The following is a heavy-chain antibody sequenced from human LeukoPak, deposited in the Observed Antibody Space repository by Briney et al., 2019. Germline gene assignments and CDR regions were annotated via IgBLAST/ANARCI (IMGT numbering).Heavy chain of an antibody. V-gene: IGHV4-34*01. CDR1: GGSFSGYY. J-gene: IGHJ3*02. CDR3: ARRSAALDAFDI. Sequence: SETLSLTCAVYGGSFSGYYWSWIRQPPGKGLEWIGEINHSGSTNCNPSLKSRVTISVDTSKNQFSLKLSSVTAADTAVCYCARRSAALDAFDIWGQGTMVTVSS. CDR2: INHSGST. D-gene: IGHD6-13*01.